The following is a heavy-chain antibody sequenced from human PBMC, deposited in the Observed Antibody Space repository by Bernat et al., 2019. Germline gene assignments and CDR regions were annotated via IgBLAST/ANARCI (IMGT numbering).Heavy chain of an antibody. CDR2: IYSGGST. V-gene: IGHV3-53*02. D-gene: IGHD4-17*01. CDR1: GFTVSSNY. Sequence: EVQLVETGGGLIQPGGSLRLSCAASGFTVSSNYMSWVRQAPGKGLEWVSVIYSGGSTYYADTVSCRLPISRDNSKSTRYLPTNGLRAEDTAVYYCASVSDGNDYGDDGCADPDDYWGQGTLVTVSS. J-gene: IGHJ4*02. CDR3: ASVSDGNDYGDDGCADPDDY.